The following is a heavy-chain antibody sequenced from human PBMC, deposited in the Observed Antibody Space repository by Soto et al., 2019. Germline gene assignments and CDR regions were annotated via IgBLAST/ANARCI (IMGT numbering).Heavy chain of an antibody. CDR3: ARYYYDRILDS. CDR1: GFTFSSYW. J-gene: IGHJ4*02. V-gene: IGHV3-74*01. D-gene: IGHD3-22*01. Sequence: GGSLRLSCGASGFTFSSYWIHWVRQAPGKGLVWVSRINRDGSSTSYADSVKGRFTISRDNAKNTLYLQMNSLRAEDTAVYYCARYYYDRILDSWGQGTLVT. CDR2: INRDGSST.